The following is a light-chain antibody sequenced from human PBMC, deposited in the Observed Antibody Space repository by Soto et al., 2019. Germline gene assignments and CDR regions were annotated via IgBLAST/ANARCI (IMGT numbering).Light chain of an antibody. CDR1: SSNIGAGYD. J-gene: IGLJ2*01. V-gene: IGLV1-40*01. CDR3: QSYDSSLSVV. Sequence: QSVLTQPPSVSGAPGQRVTISFTGSSSNIGAGYDVHWYQKLPGTAPKLLIYGNSNRPSGVPDRFSGSKSGTSASLAITGLQAEDEADYYCQSYDSSLSVVFGGGTKLTVL. CDR2: GNS.